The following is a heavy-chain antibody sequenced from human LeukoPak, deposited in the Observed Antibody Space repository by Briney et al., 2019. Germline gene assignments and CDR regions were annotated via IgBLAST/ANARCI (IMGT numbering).Heavy chain of an antibody. D-gene: IGHD6-19*01. CDR3: ARCSGWAFKN. CDR1: GFTYSHYG. J-gene: IGHJ4*02. CDR2: ITSDSRGI. Sequence: GGSLRLSCVASGFTYSHYGMNWVRQAPGKGLEWVSGITSDSRGIYYADSVKGRFTIYRDSAKNSLYLQMDSLRVEDTAIYYCARCSGWAFKNWGQGTLVTVSS. V-gene: IGHV3-21*01.